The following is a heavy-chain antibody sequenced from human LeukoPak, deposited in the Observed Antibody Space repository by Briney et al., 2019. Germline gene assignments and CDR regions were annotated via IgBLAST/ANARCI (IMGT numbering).Heavy chain of an antibody. CDR1: TFTGHN. Sequence: ASVKVSCKHTFTGHNIHWVRQAPGQGLEFVGWINPTSGGIKYARKFQGRVTMTRDTSINTVYMELSSLTSDDAALYYCVVSVQAAAIPAFDCWGQGTPVTVSP. CDR3: VVSVQAAAIPAFDC. D-gene: IGHD3-22*01. V-gene: IGHV1-2*02. J-gene: IGHJ4*02. CDR2: INPTSGGI.